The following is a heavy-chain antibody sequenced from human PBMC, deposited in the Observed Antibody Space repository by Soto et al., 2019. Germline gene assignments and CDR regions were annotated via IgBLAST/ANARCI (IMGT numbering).Heavy chain of an antibody. Sequence: QVQLVQSGAEVKKPGASVKVSCKASGYTFTSYDINWVRQATGQGLEWMGWMNPNSGNTAYAQKFQGRVTLTSDTSISTADMELSSLRSEDTAVYYCARLKQDSAVAGGQGTLVTVSS. CDR2: MNPNSGNT. CDR3: ARLKQDSAVA. D-gene: IGHD2-15*01. CDR1: GYTFTSYD. J-gene: IGHJ4*02. V-gene: IGHV1-8*01.